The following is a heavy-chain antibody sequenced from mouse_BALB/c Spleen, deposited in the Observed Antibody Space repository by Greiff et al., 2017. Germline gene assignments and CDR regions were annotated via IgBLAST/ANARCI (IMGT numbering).Heavy chain of an antibody. CDR3: ARKLEYYAMDY. J-gene: IGHJ4*01. D-gene: IGHD3-1*01. Sequence: EVKLVESGGGLVQPGGSRKLSCAASGFTFSSFGMHWVRQAPEKGLEWVAYISSGSSTIYYADTVKGRFTISRDNPKNTLFLQMTSLRSEDTAMYYCARKLEYYAMDYWGQGTSVTVSS. CDR1: GFTFSSFG. CDR2: ISSGSSTI. V-gene: IGHV5-17*02.